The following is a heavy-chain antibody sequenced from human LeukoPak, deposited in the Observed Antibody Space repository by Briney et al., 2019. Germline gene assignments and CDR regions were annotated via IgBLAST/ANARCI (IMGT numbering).Heavy chain of an antibody. V-gene: IGHV1-69*02. D-gene: IGHD3-16*01. CDR1: GGTFSSYI. CDR2: IIPILGIA. J-gene: IGHJ4*02. CDR3: APAFGGGTNDYFDY. Sequence: ASVKDSCKASGGTFSSYIISGVRQAPGQGVEWMGRIIPILGIANYAQKFQGRVTITAEKSTSTAYVELSSLRSEDTAVYYCAPAFGGGTNDYFDYWGQGTLVTVSS.